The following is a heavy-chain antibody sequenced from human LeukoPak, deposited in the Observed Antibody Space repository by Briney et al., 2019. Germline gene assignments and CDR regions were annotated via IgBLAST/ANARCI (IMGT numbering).Heavy chain of an antibody. CDR3: ARDYCGGDCANYWYFDL. J-gene: IGHJ2*01. Sequence: GGSLRLSCAASGFTFSDYYMSRIRQAPGKGLEWVSYISSSSSYTNYADSVKGRFTISRDNAKNSLYLQMNSLRAEDTAVYYCARDYCGGDCANYWYFDLWGRGTLVTVSS. D-gene: IGHD2-21*02. V-gene: IGHV3-11*05. CDR2: ISSSSSYT. CDR1: GFTFSDYY.